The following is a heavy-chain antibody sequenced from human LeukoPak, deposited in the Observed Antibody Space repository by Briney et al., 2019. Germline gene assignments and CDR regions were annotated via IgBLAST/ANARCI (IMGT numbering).Heavy chain of an antibody. CDR2: ISYSGTA. CDR1: GGSISSSSYY. CDR3: VRVRTGSISDH. Sequence: PSETLSLTCTVSGGSISSSSYYWGWIRQPPGKGLEWLGSISYSGTAYYNPSLRSRVTVSRDTSKNQFSLNLNSVTAADTAVYYCVRVRTGSISDHWGQGILVIVSS. D-gene: IGHD2-8*02. J-gene: IGHJ4*02. V-gene: IGHV4-39*07.